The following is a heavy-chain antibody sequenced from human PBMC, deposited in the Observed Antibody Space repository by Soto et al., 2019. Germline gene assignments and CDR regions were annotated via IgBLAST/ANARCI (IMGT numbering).Heavy chain of an antibody. CDR2: MNPNSGKR. Sequence: ASVKVSCKASGYTFTSYDINWVRQATGQGLEWMGWMNPNSGKRGSAQKFQGRVTMTRNTSINTAYMELSSLRSEDTAVYYCARTDGDDGDFDYWGQGTLVTVPS. D-gene: IGHD4-17*01. J-gene: IGHJ4*02. CDR3: ARTDGDDGDFDY. V-gene: IGHV1-8*01. CDR1: GYTFTSYD.